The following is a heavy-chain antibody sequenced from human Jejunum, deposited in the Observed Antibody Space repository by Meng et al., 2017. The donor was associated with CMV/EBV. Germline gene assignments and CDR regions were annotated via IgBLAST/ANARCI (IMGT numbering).Heavy chain of an antibody. CDR3: ARVDCSTSCFSFDN. CDR2: IYHSGKA. V-gene: IGHV4-38-2*02. CDR1: GFSIGSAYD. Sequence: SGFSIGSAYDWGWIRQPPGKGLEWIGSIYHSGKADYNKSLKSRVTMSIDTSKNQLSLTVSSVTAADTAVYYCARVDCSTSCFSFDNWGQGALVTVSS. D-gene: IGHD2-2*01. J-gene: IGHJ4*02.